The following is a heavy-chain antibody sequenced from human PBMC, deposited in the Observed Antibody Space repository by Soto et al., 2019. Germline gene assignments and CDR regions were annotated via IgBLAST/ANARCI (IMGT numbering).Heavy chain of an antibody. CDR2: IYTSGST. Sequence: SETLSLTCTVSGGSISSYYWSWIRQPAGKGLEWIGRIYTSGSTNYNPSLKSRVTMSVDTSKNQFSLKLSSVTAADTAVYYCARDMVRGVEDYGMDVWGQGTTVTVSS. J-gene: IGHJ6*02. CDR1: GGSISSYY. CDR3: ARDMVRGVEDYGMDV. V-gene: IGHV4-4*07. D-gene: IGHD3-10*01.